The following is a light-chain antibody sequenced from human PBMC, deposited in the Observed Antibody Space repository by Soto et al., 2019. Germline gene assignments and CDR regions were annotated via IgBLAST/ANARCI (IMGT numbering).Light chain of an antibody. CDR3: QQHYSSPYT. J-gene: IGKJ2*01. V-gene: IGKV4-1*01. CDR1: QSVLYSSNSNDY. CDR2: RAS. Sequence: DIVMTQSPDSLAVSLGERATINCKSSQSVLYSSNSNDYLSWYQQKPGQPPKLLIYRASTRASGVPDRFSGSGSGTDFPLTISSLQAEDVAVYYCQQHYSSPYTFGQGTKVDI.